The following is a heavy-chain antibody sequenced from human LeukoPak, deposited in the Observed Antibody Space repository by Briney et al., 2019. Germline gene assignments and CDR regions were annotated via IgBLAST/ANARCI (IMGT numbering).Heavy chain of an antibody. D-gene: IGHD5-12*01. J-gene: IGHJ4*02. CDR3: ARDSTSGYGIWLF. CDR1: GFTFTSYW. CDR2: IKQDGSEK. Sequence: PGGSLRLSCAASGFTFTSYWMSWVRQAPGKGLEWVANIKQDGSEKYYVDSVKGRFTISRDNAKNSLYLQMNSLRAEDTAVYYCARDSTSGYGIWLFWGQGTLVTVSS. V-gene: IGHV3-7*01.